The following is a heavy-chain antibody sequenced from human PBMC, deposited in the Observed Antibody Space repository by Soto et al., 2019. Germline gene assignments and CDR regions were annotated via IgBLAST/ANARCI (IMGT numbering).Heavy chain of an antibody. CDR2: SSATGAGT. D-gene: IGHD1-7*01. J-gene: IGHJ4*02. CDR3: AKDRRAGGNYGFYSDF. V-gene: IGHV3-23*01. CDR1: GFTFSSYG. Sequence: GGSLRLSCAASGFTFSSYGMTWVRQAPGKGLEWISFSSATGAGTYYADSVQGRVTISRDNSTNTLYLQMTSLRADDTAVYYCAKDRRAGGNYGFYSDFWGQGALVTVSS.